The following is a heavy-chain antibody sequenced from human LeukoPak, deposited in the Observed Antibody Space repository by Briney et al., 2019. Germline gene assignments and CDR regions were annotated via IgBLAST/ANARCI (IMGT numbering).Heavy chain of an antibody. Sequence: PSETLSLTCTVSGGSISSSSYYWSWIRQPAGKGLEWIGRIYTSGSTNYNPSLNNRVTISIDTSKNQFSLSLSSVTAADTAVYYCARVSPSGVWDVWGQGTTVTVSS. CDR1: GGSISSSSYY. J-gene: IGHJ6*02. CDR2: IYTSGST. D-gene: IGHD3-10*01. V-gene: IGHV4-61*02. CDR3: ARVSPSGVWDV.